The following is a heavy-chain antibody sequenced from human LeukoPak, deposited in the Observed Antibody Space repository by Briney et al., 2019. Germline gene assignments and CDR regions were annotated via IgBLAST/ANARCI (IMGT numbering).Heavy chain of an antibody. CDR3: ANFIAAAGTRGTDY. Sequence: GGSLRLSCAASGFAFSTSAMSWVRQAPEKGLEWVSMISRNGGSTFHAGSVKGRFTISRDISRSILYLQMNSLRAEDTAVYYCANFIAAAGTRGTDYWGQGTLVTVSS. CDR2: ISRNGGST. D-gene: IGHD6-13*01. V-gene: IGHV3-23*01. CDR1: GFAFSTSA. J-gene: IGHJ4*02.